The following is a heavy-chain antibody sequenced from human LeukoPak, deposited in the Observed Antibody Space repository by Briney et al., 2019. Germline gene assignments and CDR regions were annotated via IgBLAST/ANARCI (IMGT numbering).Heavy chain of an antibody. V-gene: IGHV3-7*01. Sequence: PGGSLRLSCAASGFTFGSYWMSWVRQAPGKGLEWVANIKQDGSEKYYVDSVKGRFTISRDNAKNSLYLQMNSLRAEDTAAYYCARDSSWVLSLDYWGQGTLVTVSS. CDR3: ARDSSWVLSLDY. CDR1: GFTFGSYW. D-gene: IGHD6-13*01. CDR2: IKQDGSEK. J-gene: IGHJ4*02.